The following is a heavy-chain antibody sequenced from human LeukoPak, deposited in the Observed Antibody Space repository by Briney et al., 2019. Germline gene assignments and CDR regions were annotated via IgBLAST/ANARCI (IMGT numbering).Heavy chain of an antibody. Sequence: GGSLRLSCAASGFTFSSYAMGWVRQAPGEGLGWVSAISGSGGSTYYADSVKGRFTISRDNSKNTLYLQMNSLRAEDTAVYYCTQSGFGSSSGFFDYWGQGTLVTVSS. CDR3: TQSGFGSSSGFFDY. CDR1: GFTFSSYA. V-gene: IGHV3-23*01. CDR2: ISGSGGST. J-gene: IGHJ4*02. D-gene: IGHD6-6*01.